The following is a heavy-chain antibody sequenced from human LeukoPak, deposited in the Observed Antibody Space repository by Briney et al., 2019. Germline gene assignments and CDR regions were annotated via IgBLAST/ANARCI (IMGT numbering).Heavy chain of an antibody. CDR3: ARIRSNDSSGYPEYFDY. J-gene: IGHJ4*02. V-gene: IGHV4-34*01. D-gene: IGHD3-22*01. CDR2: INHSGST. Sequence: SETLSLTCAVYGGSFSGYYWSWIRQPPGKGLEWIGEINHSGSTNYNPSLKSRVTISVDTSKNQFSLKLSSVTAADTAVYYCARIRSNDSSGYPEYFDYWGQGTLVTVSS. CDR1: GGSFSGYY.